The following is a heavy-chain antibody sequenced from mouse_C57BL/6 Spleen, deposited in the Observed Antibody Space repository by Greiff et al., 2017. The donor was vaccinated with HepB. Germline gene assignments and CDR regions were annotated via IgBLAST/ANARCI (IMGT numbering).Heavy chain of an antibody. CDR3: VRQYITQKLNYFDY. D-gene: IGHD1-3*01. J-gene: IGHJ2*01. CDR2: IRSKSNNYAT. CDR1: GFSFNTYA. Sequence: EVHLVESGGGLVQPKGSLKLSCAASGFSFNTYAMNWVRQAPGKGLEWVARIRSKSNNYATYYADSVKDRFTISRDDSESMLYLQMNNLKTEDTAMYYCVRQYITQKLNYFDYWGQGTTLTVSS. V-gene: IGHV10-1*01.